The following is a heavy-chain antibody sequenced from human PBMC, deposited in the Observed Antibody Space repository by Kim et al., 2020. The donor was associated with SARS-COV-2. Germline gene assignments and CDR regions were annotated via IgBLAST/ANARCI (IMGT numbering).Heavy chain of an antibody. CDR1: GFSFSTYS. Sequence: GGSLRLSCLASGFSFSTYSMTWVRQAPGKGPEWVSYINSTSTIISYADSVKGRFTISRDNAKNSLFLQMNSLRAEDTAVYYCASGFFASGTNFWGQGTLVTVSS. CDR2: INSTSTII. V-gene: IGHV3-48*04. CDR3: ASGFFASGTNF. J-gene: IGHJ4*02. D-gene: IGHD3-10*01.